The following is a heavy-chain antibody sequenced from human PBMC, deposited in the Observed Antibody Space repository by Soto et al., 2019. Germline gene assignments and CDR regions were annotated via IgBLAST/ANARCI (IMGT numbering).Heavy chain of an antibody. Sequence: SETLSLTCIVSGGSISNYYWSWVRQPPGKGLEWIGYIYYSGSTNYNPSLTSRVTISVYTSKNQFSLKLSSVTAADTAVYYCARHRYSYGVYYFDYWGQGTLVTVS. J-gene: IGHJ4*02. CDR3: ARHRYSYGVYYFDY. D-gene: IGHD5-18*01. CDR2: IYYSGST. V-gene: IGHV4-59*08. CDR1: GGSISNYY.